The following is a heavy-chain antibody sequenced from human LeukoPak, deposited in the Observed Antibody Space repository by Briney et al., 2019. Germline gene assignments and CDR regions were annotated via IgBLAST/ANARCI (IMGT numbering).Heavy chain of an antibody. CDR3: ARVTLAPPFYNWFDP. CDR1: GFTFSSYS. CDR2: IGSSSSYI. J-gene: IGHJ5*02. Sequence: GGSLRLSCAASGFTFSSYSMNWVRQAPGKGLEWVSSIGSSSSYIYYADSVKGRFTISRDNAKNSLYLQMNSLRAEDTAVYYCARVTLAPPFYNWFDPWGQGTLVTVSS. D-gene: IGHD1-14*01. V-gene: IGHV3-21*01.